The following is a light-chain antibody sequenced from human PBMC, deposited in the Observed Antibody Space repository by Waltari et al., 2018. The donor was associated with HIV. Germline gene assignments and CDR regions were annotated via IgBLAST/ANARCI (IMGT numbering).Light chain of an antibody. CDR2: GAS. Sequence: EIVLTQSPGTLSLSPGESATLSCRASQSVSGSYLAWYQQKPGQAPRLLVYGASTRATDIPARFSGSGSGTDFTLTISSLQSEDFAVYYCQQYYNWPPLTFGGGTKVEI. CDR1: QSVSGSY. V-gene: IGKV3-15*01. CDR3: QQYYNWPPLT. J-gene: IGKJ4*01.